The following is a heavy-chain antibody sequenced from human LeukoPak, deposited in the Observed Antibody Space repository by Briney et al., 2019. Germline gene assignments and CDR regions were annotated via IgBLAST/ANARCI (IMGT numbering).Heavy chain of an antibody. CDR2: VNLDGRST. CDR3: VRDVWGDRDGYFGF. J-gene: IGHJ4*02. V-gene: IGHV3-74*01. CDR1: GFSFSSYW. Sequence: GGSLRLSCVASGFSFSSYWMHWVRQAPGKGLLWVSRVNLDGRSTSYAESVKGQFTISRDNAKNTLYLQMNSLRAEDTAVYYCVRDVWGDRDGYFGFWGQETLVTVSS. D-gene: IGHD2-21*01.